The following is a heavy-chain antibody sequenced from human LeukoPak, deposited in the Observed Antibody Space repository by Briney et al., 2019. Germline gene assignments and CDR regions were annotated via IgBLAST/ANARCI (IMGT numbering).Heavy chain of an antibody. Sequence: GGSLRLSCAASGFTFSSYWMTWVRQAPGKGLEWVANMNQDGSEKYHVDSVKDRFTISRDNAKNSLYLQMNSLRAEDTAVHYCARSDSSSWYSLHDYWGQGTLVTVSS. CDR3: ARSDSSSWYSLHDY. D-gene: IGHD6-13*01. V-gene: IGHV3-7*01. J-gene: IGHJ4*02. CDR2: MNQDGSEK. CDR1: GFTFSSYW.